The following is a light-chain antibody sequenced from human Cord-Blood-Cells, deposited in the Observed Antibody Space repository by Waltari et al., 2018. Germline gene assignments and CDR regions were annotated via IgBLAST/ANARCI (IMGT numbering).Light chain of an antibody. CDR2: EVS. J-gene: IGLJ1*01. V-gene: IGLV2-23*02. Sequence: QSALTQPASVSGSPGQSLTISCTGTSSDVGSYNLVSWYQQHPGKAPKLMIYEVSKRPSGVSNRFSGSKSGNTASLTISGLQAEDEAVYYCCSYAGSSTYVFGTGTKVTVL. CDR1: SSDVGSYNL. CDR3: CSYAGSSTYV.